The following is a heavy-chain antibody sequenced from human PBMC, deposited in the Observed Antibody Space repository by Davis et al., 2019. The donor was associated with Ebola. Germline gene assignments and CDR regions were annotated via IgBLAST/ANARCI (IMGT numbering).Heavy chain of an antibody. J-gene: IGHJ4*02. CDR3: ATHISYYYDSSGDYFDY. CDR1: GYTFTSYY. V-gene: IGHV1-46*01. CDR2: INPSGGST. D-gene: IGHD3-22*01. Sequence: AASVKVSCKASGYTFTSYYMHWVRQAPGQGLERMGIINPSGGSTSYAQKFQGRVTMTRGTSTSTVYMELSSLRSEDTAVYYCATHISYYYDSSGDYFDYWGQGTLVTVSS.